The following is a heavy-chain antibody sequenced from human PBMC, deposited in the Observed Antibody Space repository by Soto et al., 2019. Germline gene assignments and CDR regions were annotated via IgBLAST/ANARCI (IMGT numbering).Heavy chain of an antibody. CDR1: GGSISSSSYY. Sequence: SETLSLTCTVSGGSISSSSYYWGWIRQPPEKRLEWIGSILYSGSTYYNPSLKSRVTISVDTSKNQFSLKLSSVTAADTAVYYCARHLTYCSAGSCYSDFPYYGMDVWGQGTTVTVSS. J-gene: IGHJ6*02. CDR3: ARHLTYCSAGSCYSDFPYYGMDV. V-gene: IGHV4-39*01. D-gene: IGHD2-15*01. CDR2: ILYSGST.